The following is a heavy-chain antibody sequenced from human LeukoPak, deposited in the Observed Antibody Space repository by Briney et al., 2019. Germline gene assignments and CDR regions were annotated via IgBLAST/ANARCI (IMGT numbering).Heavy chain of an antibody. V-gene: IGHV3-30-3*01. CDR2: ISCDGSNK. D-gene: IGHD3-10*01. J-gene: IGHJ6*02. CDR3: ARGARVYLREVYYYGMDV. Sequence: PGGSLRLSCAASGFTFSSYWMSWVRQAPGKGLEWVAVISCDGSNKYYADSVKGRFTISRDNSKNTLYLQMNSLRAEDTAVYYCARGARVYLREVYYYGMDVWGQGTTVTVSS. CDR1: GFTFSSYW.